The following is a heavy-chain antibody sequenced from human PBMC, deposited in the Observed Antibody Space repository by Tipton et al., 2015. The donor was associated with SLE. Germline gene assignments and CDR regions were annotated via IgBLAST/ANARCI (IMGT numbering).Heavy chain of an antibody. D-gene: IGHD5-24*01. J-gene: IGHJ4*02. CDR2: ISYDGSNN. Sequence: SLRLSCAASGFTFSNYGIHWVRQAPGKGLEWVAHISYDGSNNNYADSVRGRFTISRDNSENTLYLQLNSLRAEDTAVYYCARGAPTSQYYFDSWGRGTLVTVSS. V-gene: IGHV3-30*12. CDR3: ARGAPTSQYYFDS. CDR1: GFTFSNYG.